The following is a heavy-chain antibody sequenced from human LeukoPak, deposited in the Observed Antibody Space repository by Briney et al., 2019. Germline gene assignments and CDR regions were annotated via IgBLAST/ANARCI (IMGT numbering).Heavy chain of an antibody. CDR1: GGSISSSSYY. J-gene: IGHJ5*02. CDR2: IHYTGST. D-gene: IGHD3-10*01. CDR3: ARGGYYGSGNDFRFDP. Sequence: SETLSLTCTVSGGSISSSSYYWSWIRQPPGKGLECIGYIHYTGSTNYNPSLKSRVTISVDTSKNQFSLKLSSVTAADTAIYYCARGGYYGSGNDFRFDPWGQGTLVTVSS. V-gene: IGHV4-61*01.